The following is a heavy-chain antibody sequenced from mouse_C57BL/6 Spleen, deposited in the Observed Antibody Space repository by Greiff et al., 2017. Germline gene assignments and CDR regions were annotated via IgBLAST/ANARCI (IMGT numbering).Heavy chain of an antibody. CDR1: GYSFTDYN. J-gene: IGHJ4*01. CDR2: INPNYGTT. D-gene: IGHD2-3*01. V-gene: IGHV1-39*01. CDR3: GRSGKDGYYEIYYAMDY. Sequence: EVQLQQSGPELVKPGASVKISCKASGYSFTDYNMNWVKQSNGKSLEWIGVINPNYGTTSYNQKFKGKATLTVDESSSTAYMQLNSLTSEDSAVYYWGRSGKDGYYEIYYAMDYWGQGTSVTVSS.